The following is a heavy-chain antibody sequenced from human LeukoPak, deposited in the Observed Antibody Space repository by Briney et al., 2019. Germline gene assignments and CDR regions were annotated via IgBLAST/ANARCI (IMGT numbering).Heavy chain of an antibody. CDR2: ISSNGGST. D-gene: IGHD3-9*01. CDR3: ASGGRYFDWLLPYYFDY. V-gene: IGHV3-64*01. J-gene: IGHJ4*02. Sequence: GGSLRLSCAASGFTFSSYAMHWVRQAPGKGLGYVSAISSNGGSTYYANPVKGRFTISRDNSKNTLYLQMGSLRAEDMAVYYCASGGRYFDWLLPYYFDYWGQGTLVTVSS. CDR1: GFTFSSYA.